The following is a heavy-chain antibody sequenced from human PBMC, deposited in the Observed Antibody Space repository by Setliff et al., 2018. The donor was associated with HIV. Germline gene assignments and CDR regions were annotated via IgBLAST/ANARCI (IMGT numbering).Heavy chain of an antibody. CDR2: INSNTYGGTT. D-gene: IGHD3-9*01. CDR3: SRVHSPLYYDILTGYLDY. V-gene: IGHV3-49*04. Sequence: GGSLRLSCTASGFAFGDYAMTWVRQAPGKGLEWVGFINSNTYGGTTDYAASVKGRFTISRDDSKSSAYLLMNSLKTEDTAVYYCSRVHSPLYYDILTGYLDYWGQGTLVTVSS. CDR1: GFAFGDYA. J-gene: IGHJ4*02.